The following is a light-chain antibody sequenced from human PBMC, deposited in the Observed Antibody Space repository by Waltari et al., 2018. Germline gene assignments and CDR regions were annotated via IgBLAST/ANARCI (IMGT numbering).Light chain of an antibody. CDR3: QNYVRLPAT. CDR1: QSVGRS. CDR2: DAS. V-gene: IGKV3-20*01. Sequence: EFVLTQSPDTLSLSPGERGTLSCRASQSVGRSLTWYQQKPGQAPRLLIYDASRRAPGIPDRFSGSGSGTDFSLTISRLEPEDFAVYYCQNYVRLPATFGQGTKVEIK. J-gene: IGKJ1*01.